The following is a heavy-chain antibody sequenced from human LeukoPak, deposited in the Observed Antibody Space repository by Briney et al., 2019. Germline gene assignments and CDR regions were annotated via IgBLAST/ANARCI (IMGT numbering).Heavy chain of an antibody. D-gene: IGHD2/OR15-2a*01. CDR2: IWYDGSNK. Sequence: GGSLRLSCAVSGFTFSSYGMHWVRQAPGKGLEWVSVIWYDGSNKFYADSVKGRFTISRDNSKNTLYLQMNSLRAEDTAVYYCARDQAENPLDYWGQGTLVTVSS. CDR1: GFTFSSYG. V-gene: IGHV3-33*01. J-gene: IGHJ4*02. CDR3: ARDQAENPLDY.